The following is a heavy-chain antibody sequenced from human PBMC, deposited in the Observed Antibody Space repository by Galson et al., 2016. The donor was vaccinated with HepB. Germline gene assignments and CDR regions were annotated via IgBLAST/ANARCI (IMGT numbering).Heavy chain of an antibody. CDR2: MNPKSGNT. J-gene: IGHJ5*02. D-gene: IGHD3-3*01. CDR3: ARASFVLLSGYSNWFDP. CDR1: GYSFTSYD. V-gene: IGHV1-8*01. Sequence: SVKVSCKASGYSFTSYDINWVRQATGQGLEWMGWMNPKSGNTGSAQKFQGRVTLTSNTSLSTAYMELISLRSEDTAVYYCARASFVLLSGYSNWFDPWGQGTLVAVSS.